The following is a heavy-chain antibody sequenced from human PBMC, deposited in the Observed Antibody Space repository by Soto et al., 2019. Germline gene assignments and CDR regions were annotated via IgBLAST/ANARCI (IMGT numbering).Heavy chain of an antibody. V-gene: IGHV3-49*03. CDR1: GFTFGDYA. Sequence: GGSLRLSCTASGFTFGDYAMSWFRQAPGKGLEWVGFIRSKAYGGTTEYAASVKGRFTISRDDSKSIAYLQLNSLKTEDTAVYYCTLDSMVRAHYYMYVWGKGSTVTVSS. J-gene: IGHJ6*03. CDR2: IRSKAYGGTT. CDR3: TLDSMVRAHYYMYV. D-gene: IGHD3-10*01.